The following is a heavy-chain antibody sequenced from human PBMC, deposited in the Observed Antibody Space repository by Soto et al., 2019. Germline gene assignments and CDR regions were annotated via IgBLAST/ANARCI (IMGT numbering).Heavy chain of an antibody. Sequence: PGGSLRLSCAASGFDFSNFWMHWVRQAPGKGLVWVSRINTGGRTTGYADSVKGRFAISRDNAKNTLYLQMNSLRAEDSAVYYCATSLTTYFDYWGQGVRVTVS. CDR3: ATSLTTYFDY. D-gene: IGHD3-9*01. CDR2: INTGGRTT. CDR1: GFDFSNFW. V-gene: IGHV3-74*01. J-gene: IGHJ4*02.